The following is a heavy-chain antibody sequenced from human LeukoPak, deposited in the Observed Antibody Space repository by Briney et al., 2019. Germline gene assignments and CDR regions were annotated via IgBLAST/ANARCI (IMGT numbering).Heavy chain of an antibody. J-gene: IGHJ6*03. CDR1: GGSISSYY. V-gene: IGHV4-59*12. Sequence: SETLSLTCTVSGGSISSYYWSWIRQPPGKGLEWIGYIYYSGSTNYNPSLKSRVTISVDTSKNQFSLKLSSVTAADTAVYYCAREITIFGVVIPTNYMDVWGKGTTVTVSS. D-gene: IGHD3-3*01. CDR3: AREITIFGVVIPTNYMDV. CDR2: IYYSGST.